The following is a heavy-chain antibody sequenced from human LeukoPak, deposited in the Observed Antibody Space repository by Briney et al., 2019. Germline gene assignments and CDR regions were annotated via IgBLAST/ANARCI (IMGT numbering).Heavy chain of an antibody. CDR1: GASISSICYY. J-gene: IGHJ4*02. CDR3: ARTSGSGRY. D-gene: IGHD2-15*01. CDR2: IYYSGST. Sequence: SQTLSPTRTLSGASISSICYYCGWIREPPRKGLEWIGSIYYSGSTYYNPSPRSRVTISVDTSKNQFSLTLSAENGADTAVYYCARTSGSGRYWGQGTLVTVSS. V-gene: IGHV4-39*07.